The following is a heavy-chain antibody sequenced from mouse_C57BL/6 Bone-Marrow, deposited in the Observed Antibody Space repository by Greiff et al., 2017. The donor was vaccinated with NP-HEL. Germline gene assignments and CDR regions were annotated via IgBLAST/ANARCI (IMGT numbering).Heavy chain of an antibody. CDR2: INPSTGGT. J-gene: IGHJ2*01. Sequence: VQLQQSGPELVKPGASVKISCKASGYSFTGYYMNWVKQSPEKSLEWIGEINPSTGGTTYNQKFKAKATLTVDKSSSTAYMQLKSLTSEDSAVYYCARRTAQSYWGQGTTLTVSS. D-gene: IGHD3-2*02. CDR3: ARRTAQSY. CDR1: GYSFTGYY. V-gene: IGHV1-42*01.